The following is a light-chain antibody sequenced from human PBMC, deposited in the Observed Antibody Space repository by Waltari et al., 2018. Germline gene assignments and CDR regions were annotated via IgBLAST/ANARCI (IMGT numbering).Light chain of an antibody. J-gene: IGLJ2*01. CDR1: YIGTRS. V-gene: IGLV3-9*01. CDR3: QVWDSSAEV. CDR2: RAS. Sequence: SYALTQPLSVSVALGQTATLSCGGSYIGTRSVHWYQQRPGQAPVLVIYRASKRPSGSPERFSGSNSGNTATLTISRAQAGDEADYYCQVWDSSAEVFGGGTKLTVL.